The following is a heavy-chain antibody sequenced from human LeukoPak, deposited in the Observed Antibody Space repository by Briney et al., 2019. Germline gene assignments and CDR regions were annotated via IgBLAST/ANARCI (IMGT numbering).Heavy chain of an antibody. D-gene: IGHD3-16*01. CDR1: GGTFSSYA. CDR2: IIPIFGTA. V-gene: IGHV1-69*13. Sequence: EASVKVSCKASGGTFSSYAISWVRQAPGQGLEWMGGIIPIFGTANYAQKFQGRVTITADESTSTAYMELSSLRSEDTAVYYCARGSGGIYRGGGFDYWGQGTLVTVSS. CDR3: ARGSGGIYRGGGFDY. J-gene: IGHJ4*02.